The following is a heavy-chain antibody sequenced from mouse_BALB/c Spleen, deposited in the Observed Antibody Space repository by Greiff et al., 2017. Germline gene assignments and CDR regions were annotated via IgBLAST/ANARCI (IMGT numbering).Heavy chain of an antibody. Sequence: VQLQQSGPELVKPGASVKMSCKASGYTFTSYVMHWVKQKPGQGLEWIGYINPYNDGTKYNEKFNGKATLTSDKSSSTAYMELSSLTSEDSAVYYCARPAYYGNYYAMDYWGQGTSVTVSS. CDR2: INPYNDGT. CDR3: ARPAYYGNYYAMDY. D-gene: IGHD2-10*01. V-gene: IGHV1-14*01. CDR1: GYTFTSYV. J-gene: IGHJ4*01.